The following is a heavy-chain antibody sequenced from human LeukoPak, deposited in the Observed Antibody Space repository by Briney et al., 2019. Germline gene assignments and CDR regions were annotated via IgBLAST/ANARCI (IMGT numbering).Heavy chain of an antibody. CDR3: AKWGDYDVLTGYYVSDY. CDR2: ITGSGGNT. Sequence: GGSLRLSCAASGFTFSNYAMRWVRQAPGKGLEWVSAITGSGGNTCYADSVKGRFTISRDNSKNTVFLQMNSLRAEDTAVYYCAKWGDYDVLTGYYVSDYWGQGTLVTVSS. D-gene: IGHD3-9*01. V-gene: IGHV3-23*01. J-gene: IGHJ4*02. CDR1: GFTFSNYA.